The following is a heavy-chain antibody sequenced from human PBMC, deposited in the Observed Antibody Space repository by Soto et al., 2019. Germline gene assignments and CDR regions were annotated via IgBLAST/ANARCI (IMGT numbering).Heavy chain of an antibody. V-gene: IGHV4-30-4*01. CDR1: GDSINSGDHY. CDR2: IYYRGNT. D-gene: IGHD1-26*01. Sequence: QVQLQESGPGLVKPSQTLSLTCTVSGDSINSGDHYWSWIRQRPGKGLEWIGYIYYRGNTYYNPSLKSRVSISVDTTKTQFSLKLSSVIAADTAVYYCARGIGRNYLDYWGQGTLVTVSS. J-gene: IGHJ4*02. CDR3: ARGIGRNYLDY.